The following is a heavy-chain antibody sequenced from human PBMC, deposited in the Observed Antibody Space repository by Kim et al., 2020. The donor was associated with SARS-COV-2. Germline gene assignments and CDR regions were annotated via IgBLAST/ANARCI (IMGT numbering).Heavy chain of an antibody. J-gene: IGHJ4*02. D-gene: IGHD3-10*01. CDR3: AKDLLWFGVHALQN. CDR1: GFTFSSYA. Sequence: GGSLRLSCAASGFTFSSYAMSWVRQAPGKGLEWVSAISGSGGSTYYADSVKGRFTISRDNSKNTLYLQMNSLRAEDTAVYYCAKDLLWFGVHALQNWGQGTLVTVSS. V-gene: IGHV3-23*01. CDR2: ISGSGGST.